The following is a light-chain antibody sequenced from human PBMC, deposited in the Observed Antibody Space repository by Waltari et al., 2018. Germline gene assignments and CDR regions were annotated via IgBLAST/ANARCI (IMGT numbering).Light chain of an antibody. CDR3: QQYNHWPPIT. Sequence: EIVMTQSPATLSVSPGERATFSCRASQSIADNLAWYQQKPAQAPRLLIYGASTRATGVPGRFRGSGSGPEFTLTISSLQSEDVAIYYCQQYNHWPPITFGQGTRLEIK. V-gene: IGKV3-15*01. CDR1: QSIADN. CDR2: GAS. J-gene: IGKJ5*01.